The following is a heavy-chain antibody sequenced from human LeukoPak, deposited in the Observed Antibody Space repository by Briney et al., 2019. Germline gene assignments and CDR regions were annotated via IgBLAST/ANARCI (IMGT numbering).Heavy chain of an antibody. CDR1: GGSTSSGGYS. V-gene: IGHV4-30-2*01. CDR3: AREDILRRMVFDI. CDR2: IYHSGST. D-gene: IGHD4-17*01. Sequence: PSQTLSLTCAVSGGSTSSGGYSWSWIRQPPGKGLEWIGYIYHSGSTYYNPSLKSRVTISVDRSKNQFSLKLSSVTAADTAVYYCAREDILRRMVFDIWGQGTMVTVSS. J-gene: IGHJ3*02.